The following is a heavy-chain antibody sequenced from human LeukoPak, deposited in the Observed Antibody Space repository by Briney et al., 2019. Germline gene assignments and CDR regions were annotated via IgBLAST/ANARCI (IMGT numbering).Heavy chain of an antibody. V-gene: IGHV4-61*02. CDR2: IYTSGST. Sequence: SETLSLTCTVSGGSISSGSYYWSWIRQPAGKGLEWIGRIYTSGSTNYNPSLKSRVTISVDTSKNQFSLKLSSVTAADTAVYYCARVSTWDVVPAALRVGYAFDIWGQGTMITVSS. CDR3: ARVSTWDVVPAALRVGYAFDI. D-gene: IGHD2-2*01. J-gene: IGHJ3*02. CDR1: GGSISSGSYY.